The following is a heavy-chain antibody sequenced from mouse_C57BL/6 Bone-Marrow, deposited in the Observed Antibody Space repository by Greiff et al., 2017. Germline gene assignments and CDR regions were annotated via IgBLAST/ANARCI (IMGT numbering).Heavy chain of an antibody. CDR2: IYPRAGST. V-gene: IGHV1-85*01. CDR3: ARDYGSSDWYFDV. D-gene: IGHD1-1*01. Sequence: VKLVESGPELVKPGASVKLSCKASGYTFTSYDINWVKQRPGQGLEWIGWIYPRAGSTKYNEKFKGKATLTVDTSSSTAYMELHSLTSADSAVYFCARDYGSSDWYFDVWGTGTTVTVSS. CDR1: GYTFTSYD. J-gene: IGHJ1*03.